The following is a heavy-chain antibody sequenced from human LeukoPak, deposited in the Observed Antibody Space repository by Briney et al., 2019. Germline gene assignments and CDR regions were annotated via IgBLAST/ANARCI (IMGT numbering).Heavy chain of an antibody. CDR1: GYTFTSYD. V-gene: IGHV1-8*01. CDR3: ARIVPERYYMDV. CDR2: MNPNSGST. J-gene: IGHJ6*03. Sequence: GASVKVSCKASGYTFTSYDINWVRQATGQGLEWMGWMNPNSGSTGYAQKFQGRVTMTRNTSISTAYMELSSLRSEDTAVYYCARIVPERYYMDVWGKGTTVTVSS. D-gene: IGHD2-2*01.